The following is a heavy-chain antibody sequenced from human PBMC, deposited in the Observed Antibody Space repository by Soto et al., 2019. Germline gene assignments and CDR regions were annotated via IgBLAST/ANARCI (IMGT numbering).Heavy chain of an antibody. CDR2: IYYSGST. V-gene: IGHV4-31*03. CDR1: GGSISSGGYY. Sequence: KTSETLSLTCTVSGGSISSGGYYWSWIRQHPGKGLEWIGYIYYSGSTYYNPSLKSRVTISVDTSKNQFSLKLSSVTAADTAVYYCAREQVDYYYGMDVWGQGTTVTVSS. J-gene: IGHJ6*02. D-gene: IGHD2-15*01. CDR3: AREQVDYYYGMDV.